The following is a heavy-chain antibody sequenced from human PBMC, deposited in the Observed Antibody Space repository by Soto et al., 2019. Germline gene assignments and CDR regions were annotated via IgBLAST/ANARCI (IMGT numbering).Heavy chain of an antibody. CDR2: IYYSGST. Sequence: SEILSLTCTVSGGSISSYYWSWIRQPPGKGLEWIGYIYYSGSTNYNPSLKSRVTISVDTSKNQFSLKLSSVTAADTAVYYCARRYGSAIDPWGQGTLVTVSS. CDR3: ARRYGSAIDP. V-gene: IGHV4-59*08. CDR1: GGSISSYY. D-gene: IGHD1-26*01. J-gene: IGHJ5*02.